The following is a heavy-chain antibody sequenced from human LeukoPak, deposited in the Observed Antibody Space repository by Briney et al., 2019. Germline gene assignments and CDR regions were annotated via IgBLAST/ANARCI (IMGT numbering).Heavy chain of an antibody. J-gene: IGHJ4*02. V-gene: IGHV3-30*18. Sequence: SGGSLRLSYAASGFTFSSYGMHWVRQAPGKGLEWVAVISYDGSNKYYADSVKGRFTISRDNSKNTLYLQMNSLRAEDTAVYYCAKASGYPPDYWGQGTLVTVSS. CDR3: AKASGYPPDY. D-gene: IGHD3-22*01. CDR1: GFTFSSYG. CDR2: ISYDGSNK.